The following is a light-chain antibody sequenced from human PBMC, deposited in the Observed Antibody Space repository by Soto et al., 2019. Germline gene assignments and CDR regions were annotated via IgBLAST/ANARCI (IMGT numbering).Light chain of an antibody. Sequence: EIVLTQSPATLSVSPGERVALSCRASQGIGSTLAWYRQQPGQAPGLLIYDSNIRATGVPARFSGTRSGTEFTLIISSLQSEDSAVYYCQQYNSWLWTFGQGTKVDIK. CDR3: QQYNSWLWT. J-gene: IGKJ1*01. V-gene: IGKV3-15*01. CDR2: DSN. CDR1: QGIGST.